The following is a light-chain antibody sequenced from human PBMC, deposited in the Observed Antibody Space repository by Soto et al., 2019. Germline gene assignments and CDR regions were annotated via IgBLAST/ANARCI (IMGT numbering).Light chain of an antibody. CDR2: DAS. CDR3: QQYDGFSM. V-gene: IGKV1-5*01. CDR1: QSISSW. J-gene: IGKJ1*01. Sequence: IQMTHSPSTLSASVRDRVTITFRASQSISSWLAWYQQKPGKAPKLLIYDASSLESGVPSRFSGSGSGTEFTLTISSLQPDDFATYYCQQYDGFSMFGQGTKVDIK.